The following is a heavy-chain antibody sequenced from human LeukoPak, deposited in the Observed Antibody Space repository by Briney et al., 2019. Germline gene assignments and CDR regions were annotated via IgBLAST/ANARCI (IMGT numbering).Heavy chain of an antibody. CDR2: IIPILGTA. V-gene: IGHV1-69*13. CDR1: GGTFSSYA. D-gene: IGHD4-17*01. Sequence: SVTVSCTASGGTFSSYAISWVRQAPGQGLEWMGGIIPILGTANYAQKFQGRVTITADESTSTAYMELSSLRSEDTAVYYCARHRAYGDYDFDYWGQGTLVTVSS. CDR3: ARHRAYGDYDFDY. J-gene: IGHJ4*02.